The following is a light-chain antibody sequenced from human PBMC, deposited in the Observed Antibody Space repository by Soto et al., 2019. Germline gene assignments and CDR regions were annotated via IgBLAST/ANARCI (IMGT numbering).Light chain of an antibody. Sequence: EIVLTQSPATLSLSPGERATLSCRASQSVRSNLAWYQQKPGQAPRLLIYDASNRATGIPGRFSGSGSGTDFTVTISNLEPEDCAVYCGQQGSNWPWTFGQGAKVEIK. V-gene: IGKV3-11*01. CDR2: DAS. J-gene: IGKJ1*01. CDR3: QQGSNWPWT. CDR1: QSVRSN.